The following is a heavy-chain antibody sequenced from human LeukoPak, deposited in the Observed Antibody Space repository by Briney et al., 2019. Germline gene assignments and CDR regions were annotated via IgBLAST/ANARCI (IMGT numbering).Heavy chain of an antibody. D-gene: IGHD3-3*02. V-gene: IGHV3-7*01. CDR3: ARGAFLSWYDAFDI. Sequence: GGSLRLSCAASGFTFSSYWMSWVRQAPGKGLEWVANIKQDGSEKYYVDSVKGRFTISRDNAKNSLYLQMNSLRAEDTAVYYCARGAFLSWYDAFDIWGQGTLVTVSS. CDR1: GFTFSSYW. CDR2: IKQDGSEK. J-gene: IGHJ3*02.